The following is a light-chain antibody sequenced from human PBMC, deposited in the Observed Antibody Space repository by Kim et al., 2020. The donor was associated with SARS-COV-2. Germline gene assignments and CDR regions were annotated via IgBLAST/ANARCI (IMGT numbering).Light chain of an antibody. Sequence: IVMTQSPATLSVSPGERVTLSCRASQSVRNNLAWYQQRPGQAPRLLIYGASTRATGIPARFSGSGSGTEFTLTINSLQSEDFALYYCQQYNSWLITFGQGTRLEIK. CDR2: GAS. V-gene: IGKV3-15*01. CDR1: QSVRNN. CDR3: QQYNSWLIT. J-gene: IGKJ5*01.